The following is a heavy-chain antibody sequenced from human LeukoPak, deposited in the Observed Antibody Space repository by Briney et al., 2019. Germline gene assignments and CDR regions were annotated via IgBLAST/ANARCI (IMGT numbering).Heavy chain of an antibody. CDR2: FSSDGSVT. Sequence: GGSLRLSCAVSGFSFTNYWMHWVRQDPGKGLVWVSYFSSDGSVTKYADSVKGRFTISRDNAVNTLYLQMNSLRVEDTAVYYCVRGSLRLPRSTPDYWGQGTLVTVSS. CDR1: GFSFTNYW. J-gene: IGHJ4*02. CDR3: VRGSLRLPRSTPDY. V-gene: IGHV3-74*03. D-gene: IGHD2-21*02.